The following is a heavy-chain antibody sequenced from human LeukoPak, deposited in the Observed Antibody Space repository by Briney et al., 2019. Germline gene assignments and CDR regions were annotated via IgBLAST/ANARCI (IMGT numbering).Heavy chain of an antibody. V-gene: IGHV3-72*01. Sequence: GGSLRLSCAVSGFIFSDHYMDWVRQAPGKWLEWVGRSRNKANSYTTEYAASVKGRFTISRDDSKNSLYLQMNSLKTEDTAMYYCAKDSDSVRRLIARWGQGTLVSVFS. D-gene: IGHD3-10*01. CDR2: SRNKANSYTT. J-gene: IGHJ4*02. CDR3: AKDSDSVRRLIAR. CDR1: GFIFSDHY.